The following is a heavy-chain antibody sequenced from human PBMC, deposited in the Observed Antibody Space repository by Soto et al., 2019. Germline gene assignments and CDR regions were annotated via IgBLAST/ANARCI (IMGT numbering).Heavy chain of an antibody. V-gene: IGHV4-31*03. CDR3: ARSGYSYGPNPLLY. CDR2: IYYSGST. Sequence: SETLSLTCTVSGGSISSGGYYWSWIRQHPGKGLEWIGYIYYSGSTYYNPSLKRRVTISVDTSKNQFSLKLSSVTAADTAVYYCARSGYSYGPNPLLYWGQGTLVTVS. D-gene: IGHD5-18*01. CDR1: GGSISSGGYY. J-gene: IGHJ4*02.